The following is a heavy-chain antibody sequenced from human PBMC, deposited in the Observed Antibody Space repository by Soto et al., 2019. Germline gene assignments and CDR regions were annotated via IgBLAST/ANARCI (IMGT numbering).Heavy chain of an antibody. Sequence: SQTLSLTCAISGDSVSSNSAAWNWIRQSPSRGLEWQGRTYYRSKWYNDYAVSVKSRITINPDTSKNQFSLRLSSVTAADTGVYYCVRYDRINMKPYSPEGFHIWGQGTMVTVSS. CDR3: VRYDRINMKPYSPEGFHI. CDR2: TYYRSKWYN. D-gene: IGHD3-3*02. V-gene: IGHV6-1*01. J-gene: IGHJ3*02. CDR1: GDSVSSNSAA.